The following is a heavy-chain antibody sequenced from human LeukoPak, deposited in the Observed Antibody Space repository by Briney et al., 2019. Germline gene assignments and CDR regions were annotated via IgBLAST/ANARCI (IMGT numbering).Heavy chain of an antibody. CDR2: INAGNGNT. J-gene: IGHJ6*03. Sequence: ASVKVSCKASGYTCTSYAMHWVRQAPGQRLEWMGWINAGNGNTKYSQEFQGRVTITRDTSASTAYMELSSLRSEDMAVYYCAREGYYGSGSYLDDYYYYMDVWGKGTTVTVSS. V-gene: IGHV1-3*03. D-gene: IGHD3-10*01. CDR3: AREGYYGSGSYLDDYYYYMDV. CDR1: GYTCTSYA.